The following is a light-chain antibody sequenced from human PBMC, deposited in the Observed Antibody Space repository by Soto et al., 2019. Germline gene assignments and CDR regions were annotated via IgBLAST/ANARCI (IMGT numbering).Light chain of an antibody. V-gene: IGLV2-14*01. CDR3: SSYTSSSTGV. CDR1: SSDVGGYNY. J-gene: IGLJ3*02. CDR2: EVS. Sequence: QSALTQPASVSGSPGQSITISCTGTSSDVGGYNYVSWYQQHPGKAPKLMIYEVSNRPSGVSNRFSGSKSGNTASLTISALHDEDEADYYCSSYTSSSTGVFGGGTKLTVL.